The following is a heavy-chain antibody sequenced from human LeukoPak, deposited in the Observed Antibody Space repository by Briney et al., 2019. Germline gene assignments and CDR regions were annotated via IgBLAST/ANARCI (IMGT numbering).Heavy chain of an antibody. CDR2: ISGSGGST. D-gene: IGHD4-23*01. V-gene: IGHV3-23*01. J-gene: IGHJ4*02. CDR3: AKWTTVVTRSFDY. Sequence: GGSLRLSCAASAFTFSNYNMNWVRQAPGKGLEWVSAISGSGGSTYYADSVKGRFTISRDNSKNTLYLQMNSLRAEDTAVYYCAKWTTVVTRSFDYWGQGTLVTVSS. CDR1: AFTFSNYN.